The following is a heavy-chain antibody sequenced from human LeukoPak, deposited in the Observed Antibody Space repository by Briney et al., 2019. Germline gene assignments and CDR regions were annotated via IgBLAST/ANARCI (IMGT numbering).Heavy chain of an antibody. CDR3: ARHVVEVEMSYYYYYYMDV. J-gene: IGHJ6*03. V-gene: IGHV4-34*01. D-gene: IGHD3-22*01. Sequence: SSETLSLTCAVYGGSFSGYYWSWIRQPPGKGLEWIGKITHSGSTNYNPSLKSRVTISVDTSKNQFSLMLSSVTAADTAVYYCARHVVEVEMSYYYYYYMDVWGKGTTVTVSS. CDR2: ITHSGST. CDR1: GGSFSGYY.